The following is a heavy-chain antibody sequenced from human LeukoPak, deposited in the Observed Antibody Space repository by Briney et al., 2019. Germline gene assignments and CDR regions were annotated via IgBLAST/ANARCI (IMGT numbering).Heavy chain of an antibody. J-gene: IGHJ4*02. CDR1: GYTFTDYY. D-gene: IGHD3-10*01. Sequence: ASVKVSCKASGYTFTDYYIHWVRQAPGQGPEWMGWMNPNSGNTGYAQKFQGRVTMTRNTSISTAYMELSSLRFEDTAVFYCAIRTSRGVSGSSYFDSWGQGTLVTVSS. V-gene: IGHV1-8*02. CDR3: AIRTSRGVSGSSYFDS. CDR2: MNPNSGNT.